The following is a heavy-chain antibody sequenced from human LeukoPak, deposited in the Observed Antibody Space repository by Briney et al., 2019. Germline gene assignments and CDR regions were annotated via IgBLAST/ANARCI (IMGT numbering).Heavy chain of an antibody. Sequence: ASVKVSCKASGGTFSSYAISWVRQAPGQGLEWMGRIIPILGIANYAQKFQGRVTITADKSTSTAYMELSSLRSEDTAVYYCARASPRWSFDYWGQGTLVTVSS. CDR2: IIPILGIA. CDR3: ARASPRWSFDY. J-gene: IGHJ4*02. V-gene: IGHV1-69*04. D-gene: IGHD4-23*01. CDR1: GGTFSSYA.